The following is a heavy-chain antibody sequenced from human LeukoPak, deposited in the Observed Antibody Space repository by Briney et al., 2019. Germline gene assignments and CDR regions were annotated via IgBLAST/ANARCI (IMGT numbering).Heavy chain of an antibody. V-gene: IGHV3-7*01. CDR1: GFTFSSDW. CDR2: IKQDGSEK. J-gene: IGHJ4*02. CDR3: ARAIGIWSGLSY. Sequence: PGGSLRLSCAASGFTFSSDWMSWVRQAPGKGLEWVANIKQDGSEKNFVDSVKGRFTISRDNAKNSLYLPMNSLRAEDTAVYYCARAIGIWSGLSYWGQGTLVTVSS. D-gene: IGHD3-3*01.